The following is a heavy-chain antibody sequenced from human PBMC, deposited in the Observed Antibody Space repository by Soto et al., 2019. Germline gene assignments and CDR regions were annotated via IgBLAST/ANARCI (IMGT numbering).Heavy chain of an antibody. Sequence: ASVKVSCKASGGTFSSYAISWVRQAPGQGLEWMGGIIPIFGTANYAQKFQGRVTITADESTSTAYMELSSLRSEDTAVYYCARGDGPAARVDYYYYGMDVWGQGTTVTVSS. CDR1: GGTFSSYA. J-gene: IGHJ6*02. CDR2: IIPIFGTA. CDR3: ARGDGPAARVDYYYYGMDV. D-gene: IGHD2-2*01. V-gene: IGHV1-69*13.